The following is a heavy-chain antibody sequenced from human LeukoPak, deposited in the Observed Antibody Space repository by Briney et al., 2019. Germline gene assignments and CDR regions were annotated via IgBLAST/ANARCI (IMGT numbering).Heavy chain of an antibody. Sequence: PGGSLRLSCAASGFTFSGSAMHWVRQASGKGLEWVGRIRSKANSYATAYAASVKGRFTISRDDPKNTAYLQMNSLKTEDTAVYYCTRRDSSGYYLDYWGQGTLVTVSS. CDR1: GFTFSGSA. CDR2: IRSKANSYAT. CDR3: TRRDSSGYYLDY. J-gene: IGHJ4*02. D-gene: IGHD3-22*01. V-gene: IGHV3-73*01.